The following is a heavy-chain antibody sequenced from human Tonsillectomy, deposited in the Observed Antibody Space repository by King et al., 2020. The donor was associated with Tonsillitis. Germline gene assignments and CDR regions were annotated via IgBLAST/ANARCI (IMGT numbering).Heavy chain of an antibody. V-gene: IGHV1-2*02. CDR1: GYTFTGYY. D-gene: IGHD3-3*01. J-gene: IGHJ4*02. CDR2: INPNSGGT. Sequence: QLVQSGAEVKKPGASVKVSCKASGYTFTGYYMHWVRQAPGQGLEWMGWINPNSGGTNYAQKFQGRVTMTRDTSISTAYMELSRLRSDDTAVYYCARDPPVLRFLEWLEAYYCDYWGQGTLVTVSS. CDR3: ARDPPVLRFLEWLEAYYCDY.